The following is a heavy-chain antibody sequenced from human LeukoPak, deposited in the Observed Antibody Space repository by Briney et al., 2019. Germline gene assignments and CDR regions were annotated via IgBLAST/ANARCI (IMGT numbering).Heavy chain of an antibody. Sequence: GGSLRLSCAASGFTFSSYSMNWVRQAPGKGLEWVSSISSSSSYIYYADSVKGRFTISRDNAKNSLYLQMNSLRAEDTAVYYCAGEGGDYVWGTKIWGQGTLVTVSS. D-gene: IGHD3-16*01. V-gene: IGHV3-21*01. J-gene: IGHJ4*02. CDR1: GFTFSSYS. CDR2: ISSSSSYI. CDR3: AGEGGDYVWGTKI.